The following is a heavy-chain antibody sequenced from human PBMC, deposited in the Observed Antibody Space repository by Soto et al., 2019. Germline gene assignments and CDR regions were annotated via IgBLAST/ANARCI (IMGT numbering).Heavy chain of an antibody. CDR3: AREEGLAYYYYGMDV. CDR2: IIPIFGTA. Sequence: GASVKVSCKASGGTFSSYAISWVRQAPGQGLEWMGGIIPIFGTANYAQKFQGRVTITADESTSTAYMELSSLRSEDTAVYYCAREEGLAYYYYGMDVWGQGTTVTVSS. J-gene: IGHJ6*02. V-gene: IGHV1-69*13. CDR1: GGTFSSYA.